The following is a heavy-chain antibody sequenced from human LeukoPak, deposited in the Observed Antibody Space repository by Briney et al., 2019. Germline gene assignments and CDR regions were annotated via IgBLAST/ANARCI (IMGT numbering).Heavy chain of an antibody. J-gene: IGHJ4*02. Sequence: GGSLRLSCAASGFTFSNHAMNWVRQAPCKGLDGVTTISFAGTDQSYADPVTGRFTISRENSRDTWYLQLDSLRPEAPALYSCASDSCYRCGHACYSVDYWGQGTLVTVSS. CDR3: ASDSCYRCGHACYSVDY. V-gene: IGHV3-30-3*01. D-gene: IGHD2-21*02. CDR2: ISFAGTDQ. CDR1: GFTFSNHA.